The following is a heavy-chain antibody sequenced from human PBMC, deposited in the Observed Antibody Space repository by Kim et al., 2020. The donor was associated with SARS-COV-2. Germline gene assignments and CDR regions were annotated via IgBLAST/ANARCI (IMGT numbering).Heavy chain of an antibody. D-gene: IGHD6-19*01. CDR3: ARVRDTSGWYYDA. Sequence: GGSLRLSCAASGFTFSNYDINWVRQAPGKGLQWVSGIRPSGGTYYTDSVRGRFTISRDNSKNMLYLQMNSLSAEDTAIYYCARVRDTSGWYYDAWGQGTLVTVS. J-gene: IGHJ4*02. CDR2: IRPSGGT. V-gene: IGHV3-23*01. CDR1: GFTFSNYD.